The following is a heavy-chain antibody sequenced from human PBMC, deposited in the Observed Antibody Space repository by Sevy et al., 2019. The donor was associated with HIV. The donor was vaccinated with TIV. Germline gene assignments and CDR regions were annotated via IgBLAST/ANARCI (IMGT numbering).Heavy chain of an antibody. CDR3: AKAQDGSGYSAYGMDV. J-gene: IGHJ6*02. Sequence: GGSLRLSCAASRFTFSSYGMHWVRQAPGKGLEWVAVISYDGSNKYADSVKGRFTISRDNSKNTLYLQMNSLRPEDTAVYSCAKAQDGSGYSAYGMDVWGQGTTVTLSS. CDR2: ISYDGSNK. D-gene: IGHD3-22*01. V-gene: IGHV3-30*18. CDR1: RFTFSSYG.